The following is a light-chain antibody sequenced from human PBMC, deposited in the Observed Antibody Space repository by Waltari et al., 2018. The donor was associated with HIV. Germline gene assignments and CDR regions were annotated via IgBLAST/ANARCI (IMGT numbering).Light chain of an antibody. CDR3: QQADSFPYT. V-gene: IGKV1-12*01. Sequence: DIQMTQSPSSVSASVGDRVTITCRASQGISSIWLGWYQQKPGKAPKLLIYAASNLQSGVPSRFSGSGSGTDFTLTISSLQPEDFASYYCQQADSFPYTFGQGTKVEIK. CDR1: QGISSIW. CDR2: AAS. J-gene: IGKJ2*01.